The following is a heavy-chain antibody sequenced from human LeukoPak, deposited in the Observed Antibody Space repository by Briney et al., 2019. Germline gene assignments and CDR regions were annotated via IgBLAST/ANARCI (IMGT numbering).Heavy chain of an antibody. D-gene: IGHD3-22*01. Sequence: SETLSLTCTVSGGSISSSSYYWGWIRQPPGKGLEWIGSIYYSGSTYYNPSLKSRVTISVDTSKNQFSLKLSSVTAADTAVYYCARSRGSSGYGTDYWGQGTLVTVSS. CDR3: ARSRGSSGYGTDY. J-gene: IGHJ4*02. CDR2: IYYSGST. V-gene: IGHV4-39*01. CDR1: GGSISSSSYY.